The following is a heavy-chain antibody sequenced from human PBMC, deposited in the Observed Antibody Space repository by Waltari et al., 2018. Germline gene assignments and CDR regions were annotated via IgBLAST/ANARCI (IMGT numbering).Heavy chain of an antibody. CDR2: INHSGST. CDR1: GGSFSGYY. CDR3: ARRVRSYSSGWYELYYYGMDV. Sequence: QVQLQQWGAGLLKPSETLSPTCAVHGGSFSGYYWSRIRQPPGKGLEWIGEINHSGSTNYNPSLKSRVTISVDTSKNPFSLKLSSVTAADTAVYYCARRVRSYSSGWYELYYYGMDVWGQGTTVTVSS. V-gene: IGHV4-34*01. J-gene: IGHJ6*02. D-gene: IGHD6-19*01.